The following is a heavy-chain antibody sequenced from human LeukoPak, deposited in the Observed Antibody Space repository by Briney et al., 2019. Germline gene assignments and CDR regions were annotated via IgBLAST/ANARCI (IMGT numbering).Heavy chain of an antibody. CDR2: ISASGSAT. Sequence: PGGSLRLSCAASGFIFSNYGMNWVRQAPGKGLEWVAAISASGSATSYADSVRGRFTISRDNSKSTTYLQMNSLRAEDTAVYYCARASRGYSYGYETWGQGTLVTVSS. CDR3: ARASRGYSYGYET. J-gene: IGHJ5*02. V-gene: IGHV3-23*01. CDR1: GFIFSNYG. D-gene: IGHD5-18*01.